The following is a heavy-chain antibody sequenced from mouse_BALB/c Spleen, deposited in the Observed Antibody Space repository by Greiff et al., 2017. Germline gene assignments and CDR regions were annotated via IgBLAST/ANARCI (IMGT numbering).Heavy chain of an antibody. D-gene: IGHD2-1*01. V-gene: IGHV1-9*01. J-gene: IGHJ4*01. Sequence: QVQLQQSGAELMKPGASVKISCKATGYTFSSYWIEWVKQRPGHGLEWIGEILPGSGSTNYNEKFKGKATFTADTSSNTAYMQLSSLTSEDSAVYYCARRRGGNYVGYAMDYWGQGTSVTVSS. CDR2: ILPGSGST. CDR3: ARRRGGNYVGYAMDY. CDR1: GYTFSSYW.